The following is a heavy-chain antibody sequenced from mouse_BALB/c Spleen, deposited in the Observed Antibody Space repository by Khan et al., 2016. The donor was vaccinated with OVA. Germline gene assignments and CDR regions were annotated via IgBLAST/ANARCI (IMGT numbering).Heavy chain of an antibody. V-gene: IGHV1-4*01. CDR2: INPRSGYT. Sequence: VQLQQSGAELARPGASVKMSCKASGYTFTSYTMHWVKQRPGQGLEWIGYINPRSGYTNYSQKFNDKATLTTDKSSSTAYMQLSSLTSEDSAVYYCARRTTGYALDYWGQGTSVTVSS. CDR1: GYTFTSYT. CDR3: ARRTTGYALDY. J-gene: IGHJ4*01. D-gene: IGHD2-14*01.